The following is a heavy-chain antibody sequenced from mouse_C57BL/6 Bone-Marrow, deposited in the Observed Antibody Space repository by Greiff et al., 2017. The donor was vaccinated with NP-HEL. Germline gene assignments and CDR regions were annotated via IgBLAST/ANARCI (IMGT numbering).Heavy chain of an antibody. D-gene: IGHD1-1*01. V-gene: IGHV3-6*01. CDR3: ARARVITTVVATDYFDY. J-gene: IGHJ2*01. CDR2: ISYDGSN. Sequence: EVQVVESGPGLVKPSQSLSLTCSVTGYSITSGYYWNWIRQFPGNKLEWMGYISYDGSNNYNPSLKNRISITRDTSKNQFFLKLNSVTTEDTATYYCARARVITTVVATDYFDYWGQGTTLTVSS. CDR1: GYSITSGYY.